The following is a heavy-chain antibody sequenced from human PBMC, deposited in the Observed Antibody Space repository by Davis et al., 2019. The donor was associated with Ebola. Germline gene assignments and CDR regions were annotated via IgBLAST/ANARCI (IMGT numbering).Heavy chain of an antibody. J-gene: IGHJ5*02. V-gene: IGHV4-59*01. CDR1: GDSISSYY. CDR3: ARIDYDFWSGYYGGNWFDP. Sequence: MPSETLSLTCTVSGDSISSYYWSWIRQPPGKGLEWTGYIYYSGSTNYNPSLKSRVTISVDTSKNQFSLKLSSVTAADTAVYYCARIDYDFWSGYYGGNWFDPWGQGTLVTVSS. CDR2: IYYSGST. D-gene: IGHD3-3*01.